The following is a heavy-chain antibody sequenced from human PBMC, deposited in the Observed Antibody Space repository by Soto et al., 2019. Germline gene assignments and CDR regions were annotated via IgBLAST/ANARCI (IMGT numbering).Heavy chain of an antibody. Sequence: SVKVSCKASAGTFPHYALSWVRQAPGQGLEWIGGIIPVLATTTYAQKFQGRVSIIADESTNTVYMELSSLRSEDTAVYYCACNWGNSLKNRLDAWGQGTLVTVSS. V-gene: IGHV1-69*13. CDR2: IIPVLATT. J-gene: IGHJ5*02. CDR3: ACNWGNSLKNRLDA. D-gene: IGHD7-27*01. CDR1: AGTFPHYA.